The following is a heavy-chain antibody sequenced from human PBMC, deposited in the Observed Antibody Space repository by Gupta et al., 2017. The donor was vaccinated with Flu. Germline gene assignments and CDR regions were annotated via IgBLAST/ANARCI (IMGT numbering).Heavy chain of an antibody. CDR2: ISSSGSTI. J-gene: IGHJ6*02. D-gene: IGHD3-3*01. CDR1: GFPFSDYY. CDR3: ARDALLESVSYYYYYGMDV. Sequence: QVQLVESGGGLVKPGGSLRLSCAASGFPFSDYYMSWIRQAPGKGLEWVSYISSSGSTIYYADSVKGRFTISRDNAKNSLYLQMNSLRAEDTAVYYCARDALLESVSYYYYYGMDVWGQGTTVTVSS. V-gene: IGHV3-11*01.